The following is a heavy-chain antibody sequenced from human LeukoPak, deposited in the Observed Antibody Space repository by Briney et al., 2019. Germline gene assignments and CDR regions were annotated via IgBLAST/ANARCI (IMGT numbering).Heavy chain of an antibody. CDR3: ARVNYYYDSSGYLYYFDY. V-gene: IGHV1-2*02. Sequence: ASVKVSCKASAYTFTGYFMHWVRQAPGQGLEWMGWINPNSGGTNYAQNFQGRVTMTRDTSISTAYMELSRLRSDDTAVYYCARVNYYYDSSGYLYYFDYWGQGTLVTVSS. CDR1: AYTFTGYF. CDR2: INPNSGGT. J-gene: IGHJ4*02. D-gene: IGHD3-22*01.